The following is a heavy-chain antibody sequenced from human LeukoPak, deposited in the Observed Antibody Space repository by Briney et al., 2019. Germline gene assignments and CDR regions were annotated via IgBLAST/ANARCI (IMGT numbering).Heavy chain of an antibody. Sequence: HGESLKISCKGSGYSFTSYWIGWVRQMPGKGLEWMGIIYPGDSDTRYSPSFQGQVTISADKSISTAYLQWSSLKASDTAMYYCARSSHSSGWYHVVWGQGTLVTVSS. V-gene: IGHV5-51*01. CDR3: ARSSHSSGWYHVV. CDR1: GYSFTSYW. J-gene: IGHJ4*02. CDR2: IYPGDSDT. D-gene: IGHD6-19*01.